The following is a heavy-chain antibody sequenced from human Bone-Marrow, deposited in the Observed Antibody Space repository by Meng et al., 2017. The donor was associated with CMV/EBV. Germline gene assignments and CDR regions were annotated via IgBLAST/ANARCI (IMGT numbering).Heavy chain of an antibody. V-gene: IGHV1-69*05. CDR3: ATRSSGGPYYVYGMDV. Sequence: SVKVSCKASGGTFSSYAISWVRQAPGQGLEWMGGIIPIFGTANYAQKFQGRVTITTDESTSAAYMELSSLRSEDTAVYYCATRSSGGPYYVYGMDVWGQGTTVTVSS. CDR1: GGTFSSYA. CDR2: IIPIFGTA. D-gene: IGHD3-16*01. J-gene: IGHJ6*02.